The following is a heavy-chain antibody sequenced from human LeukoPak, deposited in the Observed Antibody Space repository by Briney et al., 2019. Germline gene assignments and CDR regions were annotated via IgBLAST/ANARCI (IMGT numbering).Heavy chain of an antibody. D-gene: IGHD3-10*01. CDR1: GFTFSDYY. J-gene: IGHJ3*02. V-gene: IGHV3-11*01. CDR2: ISSSGSTI. Sequence: GGSLRLSCAASGFTFSDYYMSWIRQAPGKGLEWVSYISSSGSTIYYADSVKGRFTISRDNAKSSLYLQMDSLRAEDTAVYYCARDATYYGSGSYYSPVVAFDIWGQGTMVTVSS. CDR3: ARDATYYGSGSYYSPVVAFDI.